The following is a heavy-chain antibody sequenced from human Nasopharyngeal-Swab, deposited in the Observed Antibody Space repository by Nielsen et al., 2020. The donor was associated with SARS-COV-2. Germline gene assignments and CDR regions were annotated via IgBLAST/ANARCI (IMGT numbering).Heavy chain of an antibody. D-gene: IGHD3-3*01. CDR2: ISSSSSYI. CDR1: GFTFSSYS. CDR3: ARDGVTIFGVVGYYYYMDV. Sequence: GESLKISCAASGFTFSSYSMNWVRQAPGKGLEWVSSISSSSSYIYYADSVKGRFTISRDSAKNSLYLQMNSLRAEDTAVYYCARDGVTIFGVVGYYYYMDVWGKGTTVTVSS. V-gene: IGHV3-21*01. J-gene: IGHJ6*03.